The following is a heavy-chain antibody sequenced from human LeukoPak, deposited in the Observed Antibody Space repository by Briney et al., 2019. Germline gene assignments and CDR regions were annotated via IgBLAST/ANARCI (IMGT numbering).Heavy chain of an antibody. Sequence: SGTLSLTCAVSGGSITSGNWWTWVRQSPGKGLEWIGEIHHGGTTNYNPSLKSRVTIPLDTSKNQFSLKLSSVTAADTAVYYCARGVVAAAGRTFDFWGQGTLVTVSS. D-gene: IGHD6-13*01. J-gene: IGHJ4*02. V-gene: IGHV4-4*02. CDR1: GGSITSGNW. CDR3: ARGVVAAAGRTFDF. CDR2: IHHGGTT.